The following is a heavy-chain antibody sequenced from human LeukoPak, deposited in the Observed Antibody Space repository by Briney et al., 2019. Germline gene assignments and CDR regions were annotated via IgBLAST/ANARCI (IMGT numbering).Heavy chain of an antibody. V-gene: IGHV3-48*03. Sequence: GGSLRLSCAASGFTFSSYEMNWVRQAPGKGLEWVSYISSSGSTIYYADSVKGRFTISRDNAKNSLYLQMNSLRAEDTAVYYRARGWRGAFDIWGQGTMVTVSS. CDR2: ISSSGSTI. J-gene: IGHJ3*02. CDR3: ARGWRGAFDI. D-gene: IGHD5-24*01. CDR1: GFTFSSYE.